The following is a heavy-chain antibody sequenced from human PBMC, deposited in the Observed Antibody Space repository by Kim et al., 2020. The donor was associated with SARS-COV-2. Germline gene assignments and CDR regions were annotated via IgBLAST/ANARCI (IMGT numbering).Heavy chain of an antibody. CDR1: GFTFSSYG. CDR2: TWYDGSNK. J-gene: IGHJ4*02. D-gene: IGHD2-8*01. V-gene: IGHV3-33*06. Sequence: GGSLRLSCAASGFTFSSYGMHWVRQAPGKGLEWVAVTWYDGSNKYYADSVKGRFTISRDNSKNTLYLQMNSLRAEDTAVYYCAKDMSEARGIMGLLDYWGQGTLVTVSS. CDR3: AKDMSEARGIMGLLDY.